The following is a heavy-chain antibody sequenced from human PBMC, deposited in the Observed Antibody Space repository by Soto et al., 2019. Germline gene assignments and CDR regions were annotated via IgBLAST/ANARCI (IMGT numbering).Heavy chain of an antibody. CDR1: GGSISSSSYY. J-gene: IGHJ5*02. CDR2: IYYSGST. CDR3: ARHLWFGEKTLISHNWFDP. Sequence: SETLSLTCTVSGGSISSSSYYWGWIRQPPGKGLEWIGSIYYSGSTYYNPSLKSRVTISVDTSKNQFSLKLSSVTAADTAVYYCARHLWFGEKTLISHNWFDPWGQGTLVTVSS. V-gene: IGHV4-39*01. D-gene: IGHD3-10*01.